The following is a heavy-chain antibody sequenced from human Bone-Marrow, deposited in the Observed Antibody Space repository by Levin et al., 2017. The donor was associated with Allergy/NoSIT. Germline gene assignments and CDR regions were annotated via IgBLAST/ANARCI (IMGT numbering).Heavy chain of an antibody. CDR1: LFTFIIYI. CDR3: ARVRGCSGGSCDGGWDY. D-gene: IGHD2-15*01. J-gene: IGHJ4*02. CDR2: IIIIIIYI. V-gene: IGHV3-21*01. Sequence: SLILSFSSSLFTFIIYIINLFLHSPFNFLYFFSSIIIIIIYIYYSYSFKGRFTISRDNAKNSLYLQMNSLRAEDTAVYYCARVRGCSGGSCDGGWDYWGQGTLVTVSS.